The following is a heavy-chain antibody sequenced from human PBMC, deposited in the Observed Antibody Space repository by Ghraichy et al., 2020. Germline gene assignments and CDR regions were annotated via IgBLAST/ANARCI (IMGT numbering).Heavy chain of an antibody. J-gene: IGHJ4*02. Sequence: GGSLRLSCAASGFTFSSYAMSWVRQAPGKGLEWVSAISGSGGSTYYADSVKGRFTISRDNSKNTLYLQMNSLRAEDTAVYYCAKFCSSTSCPKYYFDYWGQGTLVTVSS. V-gene: IGHV3-23*01. CDR3: AKFCSSTSCPKYYFDY. CDR1: GFTFSSYA. CDR2: ISGSGGST. D-gene: IGHD2-2*01.